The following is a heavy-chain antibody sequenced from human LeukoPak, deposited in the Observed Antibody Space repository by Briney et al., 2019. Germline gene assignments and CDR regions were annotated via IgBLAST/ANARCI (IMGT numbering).Heavy chain of an antibody. V-gene: IGHV3-21*01. D-gene: IGHD3-22*01. CDR2: ISGSSSYI. Sequence: PGGSLRLSCAASGFTFSSYSMNWVRQAPGKGLEWVSSISGSSSYIYYADSVKGRFTISRDNAKNSLYLQMNSLRAEDTAVYYCARDDSSGYYFVDAFDIWGQGTMVTVSS. J-gene: IGHJ3*02. CDR3: ARDDSSGYYFVDAFDI. CDR1: GFTFSSYS.